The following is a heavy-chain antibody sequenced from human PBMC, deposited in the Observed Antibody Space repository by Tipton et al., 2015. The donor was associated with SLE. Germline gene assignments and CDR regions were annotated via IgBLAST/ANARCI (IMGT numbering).Heavy chain of an antibody. D-gene: IGHD3-22*01. J-gene: IGHJ1*01. CDR2: ISGSGGST. V-gene: IGHV3-23*01. CDR1: GFNFSSYA. Sequence: SLRLSCAASGFNFSSYAMSWVRQAPGKGLEWGSAISGSGGSTYYADSVMGRFTISRDKSKNTLYLQMNSLRAEDTAVYYCAKGPTMIVVVIKGGAEYFQHWGQGTLVTGSS. CDR3: AKGPTMIVVVIKGGAEYFQH.